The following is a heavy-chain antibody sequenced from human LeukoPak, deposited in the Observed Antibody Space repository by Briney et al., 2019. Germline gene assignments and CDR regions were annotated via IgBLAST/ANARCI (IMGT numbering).Heavy chain of an antibody. D-gene: IGHD6-13*01. V-gene: IGHV1-69*04. Sequence: SVKVSCKASGGTFSSYAISWVRQAPGQGLEWMGRIIPILGIANYAQEFQGRVTITADKSTSTAYMELSSLRSEDTAVYYCARGGYSSSSLDYYYYGMDVWGQGTTVTVSS. CDR3: ARGGYSSSSLDYYYYGMDV. CDR1: GGTFSSYA. J-gene: IGHJ6*02. CDR2: IIPILGIA.